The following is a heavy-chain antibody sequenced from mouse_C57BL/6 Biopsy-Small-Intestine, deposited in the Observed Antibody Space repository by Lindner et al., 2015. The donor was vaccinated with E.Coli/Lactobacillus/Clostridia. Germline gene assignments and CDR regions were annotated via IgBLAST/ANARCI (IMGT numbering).Heavy chain of an antibody. CDR3: ASYGYDFDY. CDR2: INPTSGVT. J-gene: IGHJ2*01. D-gene: IGHD2-2*01. Sequence: VQLQESGAELVRPGTSVKVSCKASGYAFTNYLMGWVKQRPGQGLKWIGVINPTSGVTNYNEKFKGKATLTADKSSSTAYMQLSSLTSEDSAVYFCASYGYDFDYWGQGTTLTVSS. CDR1: GYAFTNYL. V-gene: IGHV1-54*01.